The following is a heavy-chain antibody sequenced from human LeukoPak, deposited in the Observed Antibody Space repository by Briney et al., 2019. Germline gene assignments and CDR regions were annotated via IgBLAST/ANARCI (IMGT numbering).Heavy chain of an antibody. Sequence: GASVKVSCKATGYTFTDYYMHWVGQAPGQGLEWMGWINPNSGDTNHAQNFQGRVTLTRDTSISTAYMELSSLRSDDSAVYYCAGEYCSVGSCRQGFDYWGQGTLVTVSS. CDR1: GYTFTDYY. J-gene: IGHJ4*02. CDR2: INPNSGDT. D-gene: IGHD2-15*01. V-gene: IGHV1-2*02. CDR3: AGEYCSVGSCRQGFDY.